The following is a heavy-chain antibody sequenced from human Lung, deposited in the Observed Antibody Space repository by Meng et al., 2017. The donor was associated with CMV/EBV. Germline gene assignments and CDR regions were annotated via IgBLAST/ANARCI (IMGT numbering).Heavy chain of an antibody. CDR2: ISTYNDNT. J-gene: IGHJ4*02. CDR1: GYTFTSYG. CDR3: ARVSWHLINTILYYFDS. D-gene: IGHD3-9*01. V-gene: IGHV1-18*01. Sequence: ASVKVSCKASGYTFTSYGISWVRQAPGQGLEWMGWISTYNDNTNYAQKLQDRVTMTTDTSTSTAYMELRSLRSDDTAVYYCARVSWHLINTILYYFDSWGQGTXVTVSS.